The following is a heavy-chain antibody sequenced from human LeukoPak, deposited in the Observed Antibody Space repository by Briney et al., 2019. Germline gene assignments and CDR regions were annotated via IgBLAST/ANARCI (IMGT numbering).Heavy chain of an antibody. J-gene: IGHJ4*02. V-gene: IGHV1-2*02. CDR2: INPNSGGT. Sequence: ASVKVSCKASGYTFTGYYMHWVRQAPGQGLEWMGWINPNSGGTNYAQMFQGRVTMTRDTSISTAYMELGRLRSDDTAVYYRATSRGYSGYESSDFDYWGQGTLVTVSS. D-gene: IGHD5-12*01. CDR3: ATSRGYSGYESSDFDY. CDR1: GYTFTGYY.